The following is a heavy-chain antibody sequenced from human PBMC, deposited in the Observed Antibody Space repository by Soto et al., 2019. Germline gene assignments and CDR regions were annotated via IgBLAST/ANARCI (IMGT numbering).Heavy chain of an antibody. D-gene: IGHD1-7*01. Sequence: QVQLQESGPGLVKPSQTLSLTCTVSGGPINSGDYYWSWIRQHPGKGLEWIGHIYHSGNTYYNPSLTSRVTMSVDTSTNQFSLNLSSVTAADTAVYYCARGNFGYDYWGQGTQVTVSS. CDR3: ARGNFGYDY. J-gene: IGHJ4*02. V-gene: IGHV4-31*03. CDR2: IYHSGNT. CDR1: GGPINSGDYY.